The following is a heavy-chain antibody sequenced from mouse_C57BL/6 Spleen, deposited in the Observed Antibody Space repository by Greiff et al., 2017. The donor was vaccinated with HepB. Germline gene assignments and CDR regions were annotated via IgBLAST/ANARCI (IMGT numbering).Heavy chain of an antibody. Sequence: QVQLQQPGAELVMPGASVKLSCKASGYTFTSYWMHWVKQRPGQGLEWIGEIDPSDSYTNYNQKFKGKSTLTVDKSSSPAYMQLSSLTSEDSAVYYCARGGLRYYYGSSYDWYFDVWGTGTTVTVSS. CDR2: IDPSDSYT. J-gene: IGHJ1*03. CDR1: GYTFTSYW. V-gene: IGHV1-69*01. CDR3: ARGGLRYYYGSSYDWYFDV. D-gene: IGHD1-1*01.